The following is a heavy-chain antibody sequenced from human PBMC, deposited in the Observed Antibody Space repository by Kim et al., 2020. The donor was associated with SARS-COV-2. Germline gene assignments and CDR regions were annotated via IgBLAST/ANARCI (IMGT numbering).Heavy chain of an antibody. J-gene: IGHJ4*02. D-gene: IGHD1-20*01. Sequence: YYADSVKGRFTISRDNSKNTLYLQMNSLRAEDTAVYYCARESVTGRLDYWGQGTLVTVSS. CDR3: ARESVTGRLDY. V-gene: IGHV3-53*01.